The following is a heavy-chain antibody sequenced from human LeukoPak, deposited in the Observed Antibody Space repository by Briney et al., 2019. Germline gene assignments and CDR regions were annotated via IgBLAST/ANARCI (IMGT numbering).Heavy chain of an antibody. CDR1: GGSISSSSYY. D-gene: IGHD6-6*01. J-gene: IGHJ4*02. CDR2: MYYSGST. CDR3: ASDHSGSYAFDF. Sequence: SETLSLTCTVSGGSISSSSYYWGWIRQPPGKGLEWIGSMYYSGSTYYNPSLKSRVTISVDTPNNQFSLNLTSVTAADTAVYYCASDHSGSYAFDFWGQGALVTVSS. V-gene: IGHV4-39*07.